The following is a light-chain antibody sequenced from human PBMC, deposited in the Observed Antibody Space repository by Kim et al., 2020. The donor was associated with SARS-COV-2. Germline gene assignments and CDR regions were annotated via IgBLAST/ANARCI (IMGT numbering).Light chain of an antibody. CDR1: QSVSGN. V-gene: IGKV3-20*01. Sequence: ELVLTQSPGTLSLSPGERATLSCRASQSVSGNLAWYQQRPGQAPRLLIYGASNRATGIPDRFSGSGSGTDFTLTISRLEPEDFAVYYCQQYGSLPFTFGPGTKVDIK. CDR2: GAS. CDR3: QQYGSLPFT. J-gene: IGKJ3*01.